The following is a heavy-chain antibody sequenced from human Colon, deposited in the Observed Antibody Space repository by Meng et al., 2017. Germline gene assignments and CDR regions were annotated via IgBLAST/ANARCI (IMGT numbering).Heavy chain of an antibody. CDR1: GYSISSGYY. CDR3: ARGEGYYDSSGLNWFDP. CDR2: IYHSGST. J-gene: IGHJ5*02. Sequence: SETLSPTCAVLGYSISSGYYWGWTRQPPGKGLEWIGSIYHSGSTYYNTSLKSRVTISVDTSKNQFSRKLSSVTAADTAVYYCARGEGYYDSSGLNWFDPWGQGTLVTVSS. V-gene: IGHV4-38-2*01. D-gene: IGHD3-22*01.